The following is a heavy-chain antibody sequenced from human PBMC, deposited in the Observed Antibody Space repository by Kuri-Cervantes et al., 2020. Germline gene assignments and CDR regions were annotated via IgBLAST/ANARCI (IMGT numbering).Heavy chain of an antibody. CDR3: ASIVWELQSLDY. CDR2: ISYDGSNK. J-gene: IGHJ4*02. D-gene: IGHD1-26*01. CDR1: RFNFRSYG. Sequence: GGSLRLSCAASRFNFRSYGMHWVRQAPGKGLEWVAVISYDGSNKYYADSVKGRFTISRDNSKNTLYLQMNSLRAEDTAVYYCASIVWELQSLDYWGQGTLVTVSS. V-gene: IGHV3-30*19.